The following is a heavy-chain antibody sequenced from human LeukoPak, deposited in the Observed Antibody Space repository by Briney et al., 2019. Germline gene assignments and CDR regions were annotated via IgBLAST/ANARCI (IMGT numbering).Heavy chain of an antibody. V-gene: IGHV4-4*09. CDR3: ATSNDAKIAPFDH. CDR2: INTKGET. Sequence: SETLSLTCTVSGVSMSAYQWSWVRQSPEKGLEWIGCINTKGETSYNPSLKSRVTTSVDTSKSQFSLRLTFVTAADTAVYYCATSNDAKIAPFDHWGQGAPVTVSS. J-gene: IGHJ4*02. CDR1: GVSMSAYQ. D-gene: IGHD2-21*01.